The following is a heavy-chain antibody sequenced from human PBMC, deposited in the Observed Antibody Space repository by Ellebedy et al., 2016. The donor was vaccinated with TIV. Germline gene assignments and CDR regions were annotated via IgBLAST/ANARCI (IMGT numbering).Heavy chain of an antibody. CDR1: GYSFTSYP. V-gene: IGHV1-3*04. J-gene: IGHJ5*02. Sequence: AASVKVSCKSSGYSFTSYPTHWVRQAPGQSLEWMGWINTVNDNTRHLQKFQGRVAFTRDSSAGVAYMELSSLTSDDTALYFCARGTSNWFDAWGQGTLVTVSS. CDR2: INTVNDNT. CDR3: ARGTSNWFDA.